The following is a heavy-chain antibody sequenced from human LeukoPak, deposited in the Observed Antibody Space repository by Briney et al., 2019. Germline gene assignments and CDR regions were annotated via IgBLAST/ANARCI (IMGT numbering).Heavy chain of an antibody. D-gene: IGHD2-21*02. CDR1: GFTFSTYS. CDR2: ISSNSRYI. J-gene: IGHJ3*02. V-gene: IGHV3-21*01. Sequence: GGSLRLSCAASGFTFSTYSMSWVRQAPGKGLEWVSSISSNSRYIYYADSVKGRFTISRDNAKNSLYLQMNSLRAEDTAVYYCARDRTAIRHAFDIWGQGTMVTVSS. CDR3: ARDRTAIRHAFDI.